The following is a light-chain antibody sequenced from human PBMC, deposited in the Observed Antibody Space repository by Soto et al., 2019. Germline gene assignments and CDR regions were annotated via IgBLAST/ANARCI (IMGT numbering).Light chain of an antibody. Sequence: QSVLTQPASVSGSPGQSITISCTGTSSDVGSYNLVSWYQQHPGKATKLMIYEGSKRPSGVSNRFSGSKSGNTASLIISGLQAEDEADYYCCSYAGSSTLFGTGTKVTVL. CDR2: EGS. J-gene: IGLJ1*01. CDR1: SSDVGSYNL. CDR3: CSYAGSSTL. V-gene: IGLV2-23*01.